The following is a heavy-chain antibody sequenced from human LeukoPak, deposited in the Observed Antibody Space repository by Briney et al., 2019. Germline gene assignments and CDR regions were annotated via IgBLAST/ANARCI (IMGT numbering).Heavy chain of an antibody. J-gene: IGHJ6*03. CDR3: ARGGGSDFWSGYTLPWYYYMDV. Sequence: ASVKVSCKASGYTFTSCYMHWVRQAPGQGLEWMGIINPSGGSTSYAQKFQGRVTMTRDMSTSTVYMELSSLRSEGTAVYYCARGGGSDFWSGYTLPWYYYMDVWGKGTTVTVSS. CDR1: GYTFTSCY. CDR2: INPSGGST. V-gene: IGHV1-46*01. D-gene: IGHD3-3*01.